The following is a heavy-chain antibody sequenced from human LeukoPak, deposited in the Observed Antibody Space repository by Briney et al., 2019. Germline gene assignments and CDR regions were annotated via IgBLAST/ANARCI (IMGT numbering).Heavy chain of an antibody. Sequence: GGSLRLSCAASGFTFSSYSMNWVRQAPGKGLEWVAVISYDGSNKYYADSVKGRFTISRDNSKNTLYLQMNSLRAEDTAVYYCAKTRVVTMIVVVELDYWGQGTLVTVSS. D-gene: IGHD3-22*01. V-gene: IGHV3-30*18. CDR2: ISYDGSNK. CDR3: AKTRVVTMIVVVELDY. CDR1: GFTFSSYS. J-gene: IGHJ4*02.